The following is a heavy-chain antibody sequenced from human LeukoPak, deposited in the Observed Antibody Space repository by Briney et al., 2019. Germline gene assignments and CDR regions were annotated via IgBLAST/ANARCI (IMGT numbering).Heavy chain of an antibody. CDR1: GGSFSGYY. CDR3: ARGGISGYVY. CDR2: INHSGSA. V-gene: IGHV4-34*01. J-gene: IGHJ4*02. Sequence: SETLSLTCAVYGGSFSGYYWSWIRQPPGKGLEWIGEINHSGSANYKSSLKSRVTISVDTSKNQFSLKLGSVTAADTAVYYCARGGISGYVYWGQGTLVTVSS. D-gene: IGHD5-12*01.